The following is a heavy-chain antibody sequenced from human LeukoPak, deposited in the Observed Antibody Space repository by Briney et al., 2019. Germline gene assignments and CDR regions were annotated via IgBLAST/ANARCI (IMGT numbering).Heavy chain of an antibody. J-gene: IGHJ4*02. CDR3: AKDYYGSGSYYHFDY. D-gene: IGHD3-10*01. V-gene: IGHV3-30*18. CDR1: GFTFSSYG. CDR2: ISYDGSNK. Sequence: GGSLRLSCAASGFTFSSYGMHWVRQAPGKGLEWVAVISYDGSNKYYADSVKGRFTISRDNSRNTLYLQMKNLRAEDTAVYYCAKDYYGSGSYYHFDYWGQGTLVTVSS.